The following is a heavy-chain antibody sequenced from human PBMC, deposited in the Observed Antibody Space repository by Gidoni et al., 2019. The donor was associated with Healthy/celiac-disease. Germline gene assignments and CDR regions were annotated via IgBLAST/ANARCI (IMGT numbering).Heavy chain of an antibody. CDR2: IIPILGIA. Sequence: QVQLVQSGAEVKKPGSSVKVSCKASGGTFSSYTISWVRQAPGQGLEWMGRIIPILGIANYAQKFQGRVTITADKSTSTAYMELSSLRSEDTAVYYCARDSGREGVEMATTDAFDIWGQGTMVTVSS. CDR1: GGTFSSYT. V-gene: IGHV1-69*08. CDR3: ARDSGREGVEMATTDAFDI. D-gene: IGHD3-10*01. J-gene: IGHJ3*02.